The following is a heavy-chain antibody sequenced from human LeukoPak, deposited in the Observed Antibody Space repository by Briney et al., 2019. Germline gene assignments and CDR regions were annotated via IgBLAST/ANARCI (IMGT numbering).Heavy chain of an antibody. CDR1: GYTLTELS. CDR3: ARAKWELLNWFDP. J-gene: IGHJ5*02. CDR2: INPNSGGT. V-gene: IGHV1-2*02. D-gene: IGHD1-26*01. Sequence: ASVKVSCKVSGYTLTELSMHWVRQAPGQGLEWMGWINPNSGGTNYAQKFQGRVTMTRDTSIGTAYMELSRLRSDDTAVYYCARAKWELLNWFDPWGQGTLVTVSS.